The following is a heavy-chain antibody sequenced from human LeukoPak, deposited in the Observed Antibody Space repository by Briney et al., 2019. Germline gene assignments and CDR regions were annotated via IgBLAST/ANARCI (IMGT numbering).Heavy chain of an antibody. CDR1: GYTFTSYG. V-gene: IGHV1-18*01. CDR3: ARDSSGWYYLDY. Sequence: ASVKVSCKASGYTFTSYGISWVRQAPGQGLEWMGWISACNGNTNYAQKLQGRVTMTTDTSTSTAYMELRSLRSDDTAVYYCARDSSGWYYLDYWGQGTLVTVSS. J-gene: IGHJ4*02. CDR2: ISACNGNT. D-gene: IGHD6-19*01.